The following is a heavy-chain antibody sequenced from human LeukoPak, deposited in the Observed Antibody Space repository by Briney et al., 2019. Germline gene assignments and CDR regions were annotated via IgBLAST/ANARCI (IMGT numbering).Heavy chain of an antibody. CDR2: RNQDGGEK. Sequence: GGSLRLSCATSGFTFSTYWMSWVRQAPGKGLEWVANRNQDGGEKYYVDSVKGRFTISRDNAKNSLYLQMNSLRAEDTAVYYCARYCSGGSCFDYWGQGTLVTVSS. D-gene: IGHD2-15*01. CDR3: ARYCSGGSCFDY. J-gene: IGHJ4*02. CDR1: GFTFSTYW. V-gene: IGHV3-7*03.